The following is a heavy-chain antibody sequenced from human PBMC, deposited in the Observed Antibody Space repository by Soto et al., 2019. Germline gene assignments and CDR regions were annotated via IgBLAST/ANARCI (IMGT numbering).Heavy chain of an antibody. CDR3: ACIFSGGYSYGFYYNGMDV. Sequence: SETLSLTCTVSGGSISSSSYYWGWIRQPPGKGLEWIGSIFYSGSTYYNPSLKSRVTISVDTSKNQFSLKLSSVTAADTAVYYCACIFSGGYSYGFYYNGMDVWGQGTTVTVS. D-gene: IGHD5-18*01. CDR1: GGSISSSSYY. CDR2: IFYSGST. V-gene: IGHV4-39*01. J-gene: IGHJ6*02.